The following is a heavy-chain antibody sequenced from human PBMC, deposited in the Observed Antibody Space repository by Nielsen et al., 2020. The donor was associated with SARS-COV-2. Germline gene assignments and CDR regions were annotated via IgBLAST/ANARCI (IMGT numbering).Heavy chain of an antibody. D-gene: IGHD4-11*01. CDR3: ARDHYSNLDY. J-gene: IGHJ4*02. CDR2: IKHDGSEK. V-gene: IGHV3-7*03. Sequence: GESLKISCAASGFTFSSYWMSWVRQAPGKGLEWVANIKHDGSEKYYVDSVKGRFTISRDNAKNSLYMQMNSLRADDTAVYYCARDHYSNLDYWGQGTLVTVSS. CDR1: GFTFSSYW.